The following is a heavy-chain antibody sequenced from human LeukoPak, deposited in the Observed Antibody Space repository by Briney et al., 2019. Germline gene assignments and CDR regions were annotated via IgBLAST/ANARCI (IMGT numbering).Heavy chain of an antibody. D-gene: IGHD6-6*01. J-gene: IGHJ4*02. CDR2: INPNSGGT. Sequence: ASVKVSCKASGYTFTGYYMHWVRQAPGQGLEWMGWINPNSGGTNYAQKFQGRVTMTRDTSISTAYMELSRLRSDDTAVYYCARDSGKYSSSDYWGQGTLVTVSS. V-gene: IGHV1-2*02. CDR1: GYTFTGYY. CDR3: ARDSGKYSSSDY.